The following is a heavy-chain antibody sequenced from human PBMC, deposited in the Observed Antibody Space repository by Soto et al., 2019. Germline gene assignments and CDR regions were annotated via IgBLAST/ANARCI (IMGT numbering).Heavy chain of an antibody. CDR2: ITTKTDVGPT. D-gene: IGHD3-10*01. CDR1: GFSFSNAW. CDR3: TTDLPSGN. J-gene: IGHJ4*02. V-gene: IGHV3-15*01. Sequence: TGGSLRLSCAASGFSFSNAWMSWVRQAPGKGLEWVGRITTKTDVGPTDYAAPVRGRFTILRDDSKNTLYLLMNSLKTEDTAVYYCTTDLPSGNWGQGTLVTVS.